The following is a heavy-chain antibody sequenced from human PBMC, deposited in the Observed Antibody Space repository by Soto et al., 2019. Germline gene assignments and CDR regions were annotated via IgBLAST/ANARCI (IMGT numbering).Heavy chain of an antibody. CDR2: IYYSGST. D-gene: IGHD2-15*01. V-gene: IGHV4-31*03. CDR1: GGSISSGGYY. CDR3: AREWPRGAEPGDAFDI. J-gene: IGHJ3*02. Sequence: SETLSLTCTVSGGSISSGGYYWSWIRQHPGKGLEWIGYIYYSGSTYYNPSLKSRVTISVDTSKNQFSLKLSSVTAADTAVYYCAREWPRGAEPGDAFDIWGQGTMVTVSS.